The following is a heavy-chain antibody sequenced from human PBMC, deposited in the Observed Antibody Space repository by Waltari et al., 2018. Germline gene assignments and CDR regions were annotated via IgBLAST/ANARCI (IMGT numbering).Heavy chain of an antibody. J-gene: IGHJ6*02. Sequence: QVQLQQWGAGLLKPSETLSPTCAVSRGSFGGYYWSWIRQPPGKGLEWIGEINHSGSTNYNPSLKSRVTISVDTSKNQFSLKLSSVTAADTAVYYCARGLHLMAARPKYYYGMDVWGQGTTVTVSS. CDR3: ARGLHLMAARPKYYYGMDV. D-gene: IGHD6-6*01. CDR2: INHSGST. CDR1: RGSFGGYY. V-gene: IGHV4-34*01.